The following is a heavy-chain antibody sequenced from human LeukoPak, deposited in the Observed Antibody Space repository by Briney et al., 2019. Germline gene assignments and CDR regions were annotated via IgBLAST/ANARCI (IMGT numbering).Heavy chain of an antibody. CDR2: INHSGST. CDR1: GGSFSGYY. D-gene: IGHD6-6*01. J-gene: IGHJ3*01. CDR3: ARGRYSGS. V-gene: IGHV4-34*01. Sequence: SETLSLTCAVYGGSFSGYYWSWIRQPPGKGLEWIGEINHSGSTNYNPSLKSRVTISVDTSKNQFSLELSSVTAADTAVYYCARGRYSGSWGQGTMVTVSS.